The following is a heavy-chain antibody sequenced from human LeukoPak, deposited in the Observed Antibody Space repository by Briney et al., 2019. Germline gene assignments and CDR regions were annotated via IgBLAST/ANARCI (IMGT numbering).Heavy chain of an antibody. D-gene: IGHD1-26*01. V-gene: IGHV3-7*01. J-gene: IGHJ4*02. CDR2: IKQDGGEK. CDR1: GFTFSSHW. Sequence: GESLRLSCAGSGFTFSSHWMSWVRQAPGKGPEWVANIKQDGGEKYYVDSVKGRFTISRDNAKNSLYLQMNSLRAEDTAVYYCARDKVVGAIYFDYWGQGILVTVSS. CDR3: ARDKVVGAIYFDY.